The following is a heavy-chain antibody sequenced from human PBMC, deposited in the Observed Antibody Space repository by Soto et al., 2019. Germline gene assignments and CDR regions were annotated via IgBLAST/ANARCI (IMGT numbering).Heavy chain of an antibody. Sequence: TLSLTCAVYGGSFSGYYWSWIRQPPGKGLEWIGEINHSGSTNYNPSLKSRVTISVDTSKNQFSLKLSSVTAADTAVYYCAKAPSKFGCSGGSCYSRWFNWFDPWGQGTLVTVSS. CDR2: INHSGST. V-gene: IGHV4-34*01. CDR3: AKAPSKFGCSGGSCYSRWFNWFDP. J-gene: IGHJ5*02. CDR1: GGSFSGYY. D-gene: IGHD2-15*01.